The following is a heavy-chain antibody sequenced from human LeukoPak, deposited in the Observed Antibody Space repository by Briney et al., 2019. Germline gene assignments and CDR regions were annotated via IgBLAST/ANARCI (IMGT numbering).Heavy chain of an antibody. CDR3: AKAAVYSVNWTPFDD. CDR2: ISWNSGSI. J-gene: IGHJ4*02. D-gene: IGHD1-1*01. Sequence: GGSLRLSCAASGFTFDDYAMHWVRQAPGKGLEWVSGISWNSGSIGYADSVKGRFTISRDNAKNSLYLQMNSLRAEDTAVYYCAKAAVYSVNWTPFDDWGLGTFVTVSS. V-gene: IGHV3-9*01. CDR1: GFTFDDYA.